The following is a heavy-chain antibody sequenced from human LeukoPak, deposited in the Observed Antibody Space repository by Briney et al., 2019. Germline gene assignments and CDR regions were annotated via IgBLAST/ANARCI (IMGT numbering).Heavy chain of an antibody. D-gene: IGHD3-16*01. CDR3: AELGIMIGGV. J-gene: IGHJ6*04. V-gene: IGHV3-48*03. CDR1: GFIFSTYE. Sequence: GGSLRLSCAVSGFIFSTYEMNWVRQAPGKGLEWLSYISYNGRSIYYADSVKGRFTISRDNAKNSLYLQMNSLRAEDTAVYYCAELGIMIGGVWGKGTTVTISS. CDR2: ISYNGRSI.